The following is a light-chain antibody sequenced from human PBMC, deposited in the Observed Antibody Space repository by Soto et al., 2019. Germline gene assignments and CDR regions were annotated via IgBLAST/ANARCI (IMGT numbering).Light chain of an antibody. J-gene: IGLJ3*02. CDR2: DNN. CDR1: SSSIGAGYD. V-gene: IGLV1-40*01. CDR3: QSYDSSLSGPV. Sequence: QSVLTQPPSVSGAPGQRVTLSCTGSSSSIGAGYDVHWYQQLPGTTPKLLIYDNNNRPSGVPDRFSGSKSGTSASLAITGLQADDEADYYCQSYDSSLSGPVFGGGTKLTVL.